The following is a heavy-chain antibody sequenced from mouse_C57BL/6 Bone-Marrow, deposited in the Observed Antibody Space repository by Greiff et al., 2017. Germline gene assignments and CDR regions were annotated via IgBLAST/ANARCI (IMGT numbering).Heavy chain of an antibody. CDR1: GYTFTSYD. Sequence: VQLQQSGPELVKPGASVKLSCKASGYTFTSYDINWVKQRPGQGLEWIGWIYPRDGSTKDNEKFKGKASLTLDTSSSTAYMELHSLTSEDSAVYFFARSVIYFLDYWGQGTTLTVSS. CDR2: IYPRDGST. D-gene: IGHD2-1*01. J-gene: IGHJ2*01. CDR3: ARSVIYFLDY. V-gene: IGHV1-85*01.